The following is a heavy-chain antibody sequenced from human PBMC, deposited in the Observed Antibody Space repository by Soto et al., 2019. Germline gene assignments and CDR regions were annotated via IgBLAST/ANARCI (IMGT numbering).Heavy chain of an antibody. CDR2: INHSGST. D-gene: IGHD6-19*01. Sequence: KASETLSLTCAVYGGSFSGYYWSWIRQPPGKGLEWIGEINHSGSTNYNPSLKSRVTISVDTSKDQFSLKLSSVTAADTAVYYCARGRIAVAGTVFHYYYYYGMDVWGQGTTVTVSS. V-gene: IGHV4-34*01. CDR1: GGSFSGYY. CDR3: ARGRIAVAGTVFHYYYYYGMDV. J-gene: IGHJ6*02.